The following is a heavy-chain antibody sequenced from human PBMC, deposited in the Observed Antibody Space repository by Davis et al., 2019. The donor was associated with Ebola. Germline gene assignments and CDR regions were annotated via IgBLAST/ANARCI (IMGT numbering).Heavy chain of an antibody. CDR3: ARGGAAVY. CDR2: INTNTGNP. J-gene: IGHJ4*02. CDR1: GYTFTNYG. Sequence: ASVKVSCKASGYTFTNYGITWVRQDPGQGLEGMGWINTNTGNPTYAQGFTGRFVFPLDTSVSTAYLQISSLKAEDTAVYYCARGGAAVYWGQGTLVTVSS. V-gene: IGHV7-4-1*02. D-gene: IGHD6-13*01.